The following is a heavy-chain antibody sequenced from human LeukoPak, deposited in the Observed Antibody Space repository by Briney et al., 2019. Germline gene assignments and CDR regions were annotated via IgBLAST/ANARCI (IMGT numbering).Heavy chain of an antibody. J-gene: IGHJ4*02. D-gene: IGHD3-10*01. CDR3: SKDWGEHYYGSGSYYNSDGY. CDR2: ISNDGYTQ. V-gene: IGHV3-30*18. CDR1: GFTFSTFG. Sequence: GRSLRLSCEASGFTFSTFGMHWVRQAPGRGLEWVAVISNDGYTQYYADSVKGRFTISTDNSKNALFLQMNRLRAEDTGVSYCSKDWGEHYYGSGSYYNSDGYWGQGTLVTVSS.